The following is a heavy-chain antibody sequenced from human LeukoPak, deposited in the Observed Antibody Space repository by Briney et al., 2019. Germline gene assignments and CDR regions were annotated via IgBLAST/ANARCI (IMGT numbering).Heavy chain of an antibody. CDR2: FDPEDGET. J-gene: IGHJ3*02. V-gene: IGHV1-24*01. Sequence: ASVKVSCKVSGYTLTELSMHRVRQAPGKGLEWMGGFDPEDGETIYAQKFQGRVTMTEDTSTDTAYMELSSLRSEDTAVYYCATGGAYYYGSGSYYKGLSAFDIWGQGTMVTVSS. D-gene: IGHD3-10*01. CDR3: ATGGAYYYGSGSYYKGLSAFDI. CDR1: GYTLTELS.